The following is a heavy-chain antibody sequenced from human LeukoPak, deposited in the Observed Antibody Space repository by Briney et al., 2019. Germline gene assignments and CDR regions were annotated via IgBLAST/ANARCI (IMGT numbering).Heavy chain of an antibody. CDR1: GGSISSSSYY. CDR2: IYYSGST. V-gene: IGHV4-39*01. CDR3: ARLMTTVTSRDY. D-gene: IGHD4-17*01. Sequence: SETLSLTCTVSGGSISSSSYYWGWIRQPPGKGLEWIGSIYYSGSTYYNPSLESRVTISVDTSRNQFSLKLSSVTAADTAVYYCARLMTTVTSRDYWGQGTLVTVSS. J-gene: IGHJ4*02.